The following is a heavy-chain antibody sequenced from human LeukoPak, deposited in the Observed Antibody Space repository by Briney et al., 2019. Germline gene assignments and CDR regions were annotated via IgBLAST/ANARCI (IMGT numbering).Heavy chain of an antibody. V-gene: IGHV1-69*06. J-gene: IGHJ1*01. CDR1: GGTFSSYA. CDR3: ATYRSTWNPRFEYFQQ. Sequence: SVKVSCKTSGGTFSSYAISWVRQAPGQGLEWMGGIIPIFGRTNYAQKFQGRVRITADTSTRTVYMEVSSLRSEDTAVYYCATYRSTWNPRFEYFQQWGQGTLVTVSS. D-gene: IGHD6-13*01. CDR2: IIPIFGRT.